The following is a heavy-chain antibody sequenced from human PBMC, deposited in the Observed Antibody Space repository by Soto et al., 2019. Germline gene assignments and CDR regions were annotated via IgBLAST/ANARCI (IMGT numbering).Heavy chain of an antibody. J-gene: IGHJ4*02. Sequence: SETLSLTCTVSGGSISSYYWSWIRQPPGKGLEWIGYIYYSGSTNYNPSLKSRVTISVDTSKNQFSLKLSSVTAADTAVYYCARLLSAVNTPYLAYWGQGTLVTGSS. CDR2: IYYSGST. CDR3: ARLLSAVNTPYLAY. CDR1: GGSISSYY. V-gene: IGHV4-59*08. D-gene: IGHD4-17*01.